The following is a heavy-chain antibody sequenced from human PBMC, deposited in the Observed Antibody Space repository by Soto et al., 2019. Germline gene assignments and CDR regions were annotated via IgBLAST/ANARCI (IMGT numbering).Heavy chain of an antibody. D-gene: IGHD3-10*01. Sequence: QVRLQESGPGLVKPSQTLSLTCTVSGASLSSDDYYWSWIRQYPGGGLEWVAYIFSSGNTYYSPPRKSRVTTSVDKSKNQFSLNVTSVTVADTAVYYCAGDRRGAFGFDVWGPGTMVTVSS. V-gene: IGHV4-31*04. CDR3: AGDRRGAFGFDV. CDR2: IFSSGNT. CDR1: GASLSSDDYY. J-gene: IGHJ3*01.